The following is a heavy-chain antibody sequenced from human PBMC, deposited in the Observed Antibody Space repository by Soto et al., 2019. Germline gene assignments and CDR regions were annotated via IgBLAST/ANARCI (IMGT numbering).Heavy chain of an antibody. CDR2: INTYSGNT. Sequence: GASVKVSCKTSGYTFTNYGISWVRQAPGQGLEWMGWINTYSGNTYYAQNLQGRVTMNTDTSTSTAYMELGSLRSDDTAVCYCARDDYGDYVYWGQGTLVTVSS. D-gene: IGHD4-17*01. V-gene: IGHV1-18*01. CDR3: ARDDYGDYVY. CDR1: GYTFTNYG. J-gene: IGHJ4*02.